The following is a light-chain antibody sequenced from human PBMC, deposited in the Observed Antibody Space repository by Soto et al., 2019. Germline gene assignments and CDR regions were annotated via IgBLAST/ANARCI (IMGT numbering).Light chain of an antibody. CDR3: QQYNNWPPYT. V-gene: IGKV3-15*01. Sequence: EIVMTQSPATLSVSPGERDTLSCRASQSVSSNLAWYQQKPGQGPRLLIYGASTRATGIPARFSGSGSGTEFTLTISSRQSEDFAVYYWQQYNNWPPYTFGQGTKLEIK. J-gene: IGKJ2*01. CDR1: QSVSSN. CDR2: GAS.